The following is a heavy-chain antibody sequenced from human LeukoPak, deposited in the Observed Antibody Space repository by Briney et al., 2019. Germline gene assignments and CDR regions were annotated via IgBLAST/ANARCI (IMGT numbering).Heavy chain of an antibody. J-gene: IGHJ4*02. V-gene: IGHV3-13*01. D-gene: IGHD2-21*02. CDR1: GFTFSSTV. Sequence: PGGSLRLSCAASGFTFSSTVMTWVRQAEGQGLEWVSSIGTTDDTYYPDSVKGRSTISRDDAKNSFYLQMHSLRAEDTAIYYCTTPRAYYDGDRCFQYWGQGTLVTASS. CDR3: TTPRAYYDGDRCFQY. CDR2: IGTTDDT.